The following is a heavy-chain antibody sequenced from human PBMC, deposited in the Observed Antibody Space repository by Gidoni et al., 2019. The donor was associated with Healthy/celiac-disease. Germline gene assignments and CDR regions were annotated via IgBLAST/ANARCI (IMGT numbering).Heavy chain of an antibody. V-gene: IGHV3-30*03. CDR3: ARAMTFDY. Sequence: QVQLVESGGGVVQPGRSLRVSWQASGFTVSGYGMHWVRQAPGKGLEWVAVISYDGSNKYYADSVKGRFTISRDNSKNTLYLQMNSLRAEDTAVYYCARAMTFDYWGQGTLVTVSS. CDR1: GFTVSGYG. CDR2: ISYDGSNK. J-gene: IGHJ4*02. D-gene: IGHD2-21*02.